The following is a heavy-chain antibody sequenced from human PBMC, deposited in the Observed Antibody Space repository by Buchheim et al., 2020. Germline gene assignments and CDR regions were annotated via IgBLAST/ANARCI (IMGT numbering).Heavy chain of an antibody. CDR2: ISGSGGST. CDR1: GFTFSSYA. J-gene: IGHJ1*01. V-gene: IGHV3-23*01. Sequence: EVQLLESGGGLVQPGGSLRLSCAASGFTFSSYAMSWVRQAPGKGLEWVSAISGSGGSTYYADPVKGRFPIPRDNSKNTLYLQMNSLRAEDTAVYYCAKDVLLWFGELFSAEYFQHWGQGTL. D-gene: IGHD3-10*01. CDR3: AKDVLLWFGELFSAEYFQH.